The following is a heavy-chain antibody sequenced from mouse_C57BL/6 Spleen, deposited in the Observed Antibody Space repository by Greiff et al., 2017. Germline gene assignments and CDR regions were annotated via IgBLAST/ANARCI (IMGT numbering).Heavy chain of an antibody. V-gene: IGHV1-69*01. Sequence: QVQLQQPGAELVMPGASVKLSCKASGYTFTSYWMHWVKQRPGQGLEWIGEIDPSDSYTNYHHKFKGQSTLTVDKSSSTAYMQLRSLTSEDSAFYYCARHNYSSRHLDYWGQGTTLTGSS. CDR3: ARHNYSSRHLDY. CDR1: GYTFTSYW. J-gene: IGHJ2*01. CDR2: IDPSDSYT. D-gene: IGHD1-3*01.